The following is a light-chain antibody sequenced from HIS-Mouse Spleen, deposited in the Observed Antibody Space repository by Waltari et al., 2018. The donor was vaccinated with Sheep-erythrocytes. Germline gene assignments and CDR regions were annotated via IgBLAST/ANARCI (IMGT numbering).Light chain of an antibody. CDR1: KLGDKY. J-gene: IGLJ2*01. V-gene: IGLV3-1*01. CDR2: QDS. Sequence: SYELTQPPSVSVSPGQTASITCSGDKLGDKYAYWYQQKPGQSPVLVIYQDSKRPSGIPARFSGSNAGNTATLTISGTQAMDEAYYYCQAWDSSTAVFGGGTKLTVL. CDR3: QAWDSSTAV.